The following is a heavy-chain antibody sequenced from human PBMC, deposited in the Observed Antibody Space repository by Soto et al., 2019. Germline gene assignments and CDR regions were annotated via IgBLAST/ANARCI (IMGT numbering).Heavy chain of an antibody. Sequence: VQLVQSGAEVKKPGASVRVSCKASGYTFTSFGLSWVRQAPGQGPEWMGWISPESDKATYAHKFQGRITMTTDTSTTTAYMDLRRLRSDDTAVYYWTRDVFFISPSTVTTDAYWGQGTLVSVS. D-gene: IGHD4-17*01. CDR3: TRDVFFISPSTVTTDAY. V-gene: IGHV1-18*01. CDR1: GYTFTSFG. J-gene: IGHJ4*02. CDR2: ISPESDKA.